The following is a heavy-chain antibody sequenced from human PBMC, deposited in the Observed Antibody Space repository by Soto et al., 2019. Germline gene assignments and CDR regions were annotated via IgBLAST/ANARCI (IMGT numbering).Heavy chain of an antibody. Sequence: SETLSLTCTVSGGSISSYYWSWIRQPPGKGLEWIGYIYYSGSTNYNPSLKSRVTISVDTSKNQFSLKLSSVTAADTAVYYCARGSSWYPNYWGQGTLVTVSS. CDR1: GGSISSYY. D-gene: IGHD6-13*01. J-gene: IGHJ4*02. V-gene: IGHV4-59*01. CDR3: ARGSSWYPNY. CDR2: IYYSGST.